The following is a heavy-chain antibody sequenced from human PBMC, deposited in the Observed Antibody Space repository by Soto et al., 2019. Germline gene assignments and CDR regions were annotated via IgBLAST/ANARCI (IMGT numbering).Heavy chain of an antibody. Sequence: EVQLLESGGGLVQPGGSLKISCAVSGFTFSSYAMSWVRQAPGKGLEWVSGISGTGRVTNYAESVKGRFTISRDNPKNTLYLEMKSLRVEDTAVYYCAKDVPDDIVTGIEYFDHWGQGTLVTVSS. V-gene: IGHV3-23*01. CDR3: AKDVPDDIVTGIEYFDH. CDR2: ISGTGRVT. D-gene: IGHD3-9*01. J-gene: IGHJ1*01. CDR1: GFTFSSYA.